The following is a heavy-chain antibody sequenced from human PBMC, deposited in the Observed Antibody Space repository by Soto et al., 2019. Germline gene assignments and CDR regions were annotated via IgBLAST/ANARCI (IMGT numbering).Heavy chain of an antibody. Sequence: EVQLVESGGGLVQPGGSLRLSCAASGFTFSSYSMNWVRQAPGKGLEWVSYISSISSTIYYADSVKGRFTISRDNAKNSLYLQMNSLRAEDTDVYYCARFPPFGVVPGFDYWGQGTLVTVSS. V-gene: IGHV3-48*01. CDR2: ISSISSTI. D-gene: IGHD3-3*01. CDR3: ARFPPFGVVPGFDY. J-gene: IGHJ4*02. CDR1: GFTFSSYS.